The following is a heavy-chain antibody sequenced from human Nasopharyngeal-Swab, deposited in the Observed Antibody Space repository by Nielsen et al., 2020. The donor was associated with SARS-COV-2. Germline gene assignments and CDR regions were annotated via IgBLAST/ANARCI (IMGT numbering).Heavy chain of an antibody. CDR2: INHSGST. J-gene: IGHJ3*02. D-gene: IGHD2-15*01. Sequence: WIRQPPGKGLEWVGEINHSGSTNYIPSLKSRVTISADTSKNQFSLKLSSVTAADTAVYFCARRVPNSEVTWDIEGAFDIWGQGTMVTVSS. CDR3: ARRVPNSEVTWDIEGAFDI. V-gene: IGHV4-34*01.